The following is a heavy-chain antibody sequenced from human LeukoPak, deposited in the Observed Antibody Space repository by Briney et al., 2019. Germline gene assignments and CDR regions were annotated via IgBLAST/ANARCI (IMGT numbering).Heavy chain of an antibody. CDR1: GFTFSSYE. Sequence: GGSLRLSCAASGFTFSSYEMNWVRQAPGKGLEWVSYISSSGSTIYYADSVKGRFTISRDNAKNSLYLQMNSLRAEDTAVCYCARDVSSSWYFNYGMDVWGQGTTVTVSS. CDR2: ISSSGSTI. CDR3: ARDVSSSWYFNYGMDV. D-gene: IGHD6-13*01. J-gene: IGHJ6*02. V-gene: IGHV3-48*03.